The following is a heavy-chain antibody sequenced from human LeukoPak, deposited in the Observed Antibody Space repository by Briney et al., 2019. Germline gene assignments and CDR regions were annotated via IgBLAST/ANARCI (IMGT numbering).Heavy chain of an antibody. Sequence: ASVKVSCKVSGGTFSSYVISWVRQAPGQGLEWMGGIIPIVGTGNYAQKFQGRVMITADESTSTAYMELRSLRSDDTAVYYCAYLKVDYYYYYYMDVWGKGTTVTVSS. CDR2: IIPIVGTG. CDR3: AYLKVDYYYYYYMDV. J-gene: IGHJ6*03. CDR1: GGTFSSYV. V-gene: IGHV1-69*13. D-gene: IGHD2-15*01.